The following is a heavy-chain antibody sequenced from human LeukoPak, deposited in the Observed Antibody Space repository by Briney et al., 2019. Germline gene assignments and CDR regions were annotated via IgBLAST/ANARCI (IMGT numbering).Heavy chain of an antibody. CDR3: AKAVGELESGEIDY. V-gene: IGHV3-9*01. CDR1: GFTFDDYA. Sequence: GRSLRLSSAASGFTFDDYAMHWVRQAPGKGLEWVSGISWNSGSIGYADSVKGRFTISRDNAKNSLYLQMNSLRAEDTALYYCAKAVGELESGEIDYWGQGTLVTVSS. D-gene: IGHD1-1*01. J-gene: IGHJ4*02. CDR2: ISWNSGSI.